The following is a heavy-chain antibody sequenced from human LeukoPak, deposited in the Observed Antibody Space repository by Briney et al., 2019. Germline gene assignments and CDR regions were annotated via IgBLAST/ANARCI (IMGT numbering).Heavy chain of an antibody. V-gene: IGHV4-59*01. D-gene: IGHD4-17*01. CDR2: IYYSGST. CDR3: ATLDYGDYVLDY. Sequence: SGTLSLTCTVSGGSISSYYWSWIRQPPGKGLEWIGYIYYSGSTNYNPSLKSRVTISVDTSKNQFSLRLSSVTAADTAVYYCATLDYGDYVLDYWGQGTLVTVSS. J-gene: IGHJ4*02. CDR1: GGSISSYY.